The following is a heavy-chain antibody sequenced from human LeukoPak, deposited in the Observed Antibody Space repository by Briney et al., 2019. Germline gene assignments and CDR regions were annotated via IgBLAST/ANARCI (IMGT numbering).Heavy chain of an antibody. Sequence: SETLSLTCAVYGGSFSGYYWSWIRQPPGKGLEWIGYIYYSGSTNYNPSLKSRVTISVDTSKNQFSLKLSSVTAADTAVYYCASNWSGYFDYWGQGTLVTVSS. V-gene: IGHV4-59*01. J-gene: IGHJ4*02. CDR2: IYYSGST. CDR3: ASNWSGYFDY. CDR1: GGSFSGYY. D-gene: IGHD3-3*01.